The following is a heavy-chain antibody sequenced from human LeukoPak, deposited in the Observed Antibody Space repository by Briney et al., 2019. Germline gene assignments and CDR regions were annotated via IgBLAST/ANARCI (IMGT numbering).Heavy chain of an antibody. V-gene: IGHV4-61*02. CDR2: IYTTVST. D-gene: IGHD6-19*01. CDR3: ARATAVAGTSMFDY. J-gene: IGHJ4*02. Sequence: SETLSLTCSVSGDSISSGSYYWSWIRQPAGKGLEWLGRIYTTVSTNYNPSLKSRVTISVDTSENQFSLRLSSVTAADTAVYYCARATAVAGTSMFDYWGQGTLVTVSS. CDR1: GDSISSGSYY.